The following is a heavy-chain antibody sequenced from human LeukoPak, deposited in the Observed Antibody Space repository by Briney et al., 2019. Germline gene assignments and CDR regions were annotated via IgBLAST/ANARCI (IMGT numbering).Heavy chain of an antibody. CDR1: GYTFTSYY. CDR2: INPSGGST. Sequence: ASVKVSCKASGYTFTSYYMHWVRQAPGQGLEWMGIINPSGGSTSYAQKFQGGVTMTRDTSTSTVYMELSSLRSEDTAVYYCARSPPPPNFDWLWTFDPWGQGTLVTVSS. V-gene: IGHV1-46*01. D-gene: IGHD3-9*01. J-gene: IGHJ5*02. CDR3: ARSPPPPNFDWLWTFDP.